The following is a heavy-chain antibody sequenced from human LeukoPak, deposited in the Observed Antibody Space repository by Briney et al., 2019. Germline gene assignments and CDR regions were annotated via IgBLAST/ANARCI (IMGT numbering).Heavy chain of an antibody. CDR3: ARGSVVVAANNWFDP. Sequence: PSETLSLTCAVYGGSFSGYYWSWIRQPPGKGLEWIGEINHRGSTNYNPSLKSRVTISVDTSKNQFSLKRSSVTAADTAVYSCARGSVVVAANNWFDPWGQGTLVTVSS. CDR2: INHRGST. D-gene: IGHD2-15*01. V-gene: IGHV4-34*01. CDR1: GGSFSGYY. J-gene: IGHJ5*02.